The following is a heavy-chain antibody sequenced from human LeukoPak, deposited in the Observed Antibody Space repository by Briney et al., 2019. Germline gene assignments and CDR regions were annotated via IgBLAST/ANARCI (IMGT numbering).Heavy chain of an antibody. CDR1: GGSISSGSYY. J-gene: IGHJ4*02. CDR3: ARLDNSWYSPFDY. Sequence: SETLSLTCTVSGGSISSGSYYWSWIRQPAGKGLEWIGRIYTSGSTNYNPSLKSRVTISVDTSKNQFSLKLSSVTAADTAVYYCARLDNSWYSPFDYWGQGTLVRVSS. CDR2: IYTSGST. V-gene: IGHV4-61*02. D-gene: IGHD6-13*01.